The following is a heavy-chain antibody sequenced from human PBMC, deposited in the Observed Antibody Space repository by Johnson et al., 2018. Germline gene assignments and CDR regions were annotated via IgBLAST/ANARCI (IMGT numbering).Heavy chain of an antibody. V-gene: IGHV3-30*18. CDR3: AKGRGGGYGDYSFAFDI. CDR2: ISYDGSNK. Sequence: VQLVESGGGVVQPGRSLRLSCAASGFTFSSYGMHWVRQAPGKGLEWVAVISYDGSNKYYADSVKGRFTISRDYSKNTLYLQMNSLRAEDTAVYYCAKGRGGGYGDYSFAFDIWGQGTMVTVSS. D-gene: IGHD4-17*01. CDR1: GFTFSSYG. J-gene: IGHJ3*02.